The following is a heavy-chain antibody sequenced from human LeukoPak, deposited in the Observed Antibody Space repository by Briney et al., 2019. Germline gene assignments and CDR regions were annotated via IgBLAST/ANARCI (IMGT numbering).Heavy chain of an antibody. Sequence: GASVKVSCKASGYTFTSYAMHWVRQAPGQRLEWMGWINAGNGNTKYSQKFQGRVSLTRDTSISTAYMELSSLRSEDTAVYYCAKNTALTGEFDSWGQGTLVTVSS. V-gene: IGHV1-3*01. CDR2: INAGNGNT. CDR3: AKNTALTGEFDS. CDR1: GYTFTSYA. D-gene: IGHD7-27*01. J-gene: IGHJ4*02.